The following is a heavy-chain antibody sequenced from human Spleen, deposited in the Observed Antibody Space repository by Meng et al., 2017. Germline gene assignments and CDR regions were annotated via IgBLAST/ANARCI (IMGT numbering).Heavy chain of an antibody. V-gene: IGHV1-46*01. CDR1: GYTFTDFF. Sequence: QVQLVQSGPEVMKPGASLMMSCRTSGYTFTDFFLHWVRQAPGQGLEWLGTINSNSGGTAYARKFQGRITLTRDTSASTVYMDLGSLGSEDTAFYYCAREKSPGHFDYLGQGIPVTVSS. CDR2: INSNSGGT. CDR3: AREKSPGHFDY. J-gene: IGHJ4*02.